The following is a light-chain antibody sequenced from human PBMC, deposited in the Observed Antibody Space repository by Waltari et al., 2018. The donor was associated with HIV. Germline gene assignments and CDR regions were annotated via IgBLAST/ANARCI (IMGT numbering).Light chain of an antibody. CDR3: QQYGSSRT. CDR2: GAS. J-gene: IGKJ2*01. CDR1: ESVSSSY. Sequence: IVLTQYPGTLSFSPGARATLSCRASESVSSSYLAWYQQKPGQAPRLLIYGASSRATGIPDRFSGSGSGTDFTLTISRLEPEDFAVYYCQQYGSSRTFGQGTKLEIK. V-gene: IGKV3-20*01.